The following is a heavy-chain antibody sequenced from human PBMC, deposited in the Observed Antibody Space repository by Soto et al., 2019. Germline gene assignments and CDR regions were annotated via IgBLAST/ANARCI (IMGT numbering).Heavy chain of an antibody. V-gene: IGHV3-23*01. CDR2: ISGSGGST. J-gene: IGHJ4*02. CDR1: GFTFSSYG. Sequence: EVQLLESGGGLVQPGGSLRLSCAASGFTFSSYGMSWVRQAPGKGLEWVSAISGSGGSTYYADSVKGRFTISRDNSKNTRYLQMNSLRAEDTALYYCAITGGSSSWYYWGQGTLVTVSS. D-gene: IGHD6-13*01. CDR3: AITGGSSSWYY.